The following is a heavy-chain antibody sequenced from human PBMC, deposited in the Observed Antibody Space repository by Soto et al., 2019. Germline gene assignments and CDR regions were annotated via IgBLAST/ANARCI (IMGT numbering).Heavy chain of an antibody. D-gene: IGHD3-10*01. J-gene: IGHJ6*02. Sequence: GGSLRLSCAAFVFTYRSYDMHWVRHVPGKGLEWVSSLGGAGAREYAGSVRGRFTISRDNAKNSLYLQMDSLRVGDTAVYYCTRATFGVGMDLWGQGTPVTVSS. V-gene: IGHV3-13*01. CDR3: TRATFGVGMDL. CDR1: VFTYRSYD. CDR2: LGGAGAR.